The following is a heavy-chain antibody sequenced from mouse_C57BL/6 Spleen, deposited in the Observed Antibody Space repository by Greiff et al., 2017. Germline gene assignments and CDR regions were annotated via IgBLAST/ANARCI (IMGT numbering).Heavy chain of an antibody. D-gene: IGHD3-2*02. Sequence: EVKLLESGPGLVKPYQSLSLTCSVTGYSITSGYYWNWIRQFPGNKLEWMGYISYDGSNNYNPSLKNRNSITRDTSKNQFFLKLQSVTTEDTATYYCARDQGTGSWFAYWGQGTLVTVSA. V-gene: IGHV3-6*01. CDR1: GYSITSGYY. CDR2: ISYDGSN. CDR3: ARDQGTGSWFAY. J-gene: IGHJ3*01.